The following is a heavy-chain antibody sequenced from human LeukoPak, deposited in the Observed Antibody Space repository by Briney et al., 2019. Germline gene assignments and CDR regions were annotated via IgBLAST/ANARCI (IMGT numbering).Heavy chain of an antibody. Sequence: GGSLRLSCAASRLTFSNYAMHWVRQAPGKGLEHVSAISSNGGNTHYANSVKGRFTISRDNARNSVYLQMNSLGAEDTAVYYCAREPSQGAFDIWGQGTMVTVSS. CDR1: RLTFSNYA. V-gene: IGHV3-64*01. CDR2: ISSNGGNT. J-gene: IGHJ3*02. CDR3: AREPSQGAFDI.